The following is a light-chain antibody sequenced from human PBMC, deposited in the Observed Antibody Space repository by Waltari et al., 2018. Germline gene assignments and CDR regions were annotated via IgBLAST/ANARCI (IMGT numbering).Light chain of an antibody. CDR2: LND. CDR3: AAWDDTLHAVV. J-gene: IGLJ2*01. V-gene: IGLV1-44*01. Sequence: QSMLTQPPSASGTPGQRVTISCSGGTSNIGSNAVHWYQAFPERAPKPLIYLNDQRPSGVPDRFSASKSGTSGSLAISGVQSEDEAEYFCAAWDDTLHAVVFGGGTKLTVL. CDR1: TSNIGSNA.